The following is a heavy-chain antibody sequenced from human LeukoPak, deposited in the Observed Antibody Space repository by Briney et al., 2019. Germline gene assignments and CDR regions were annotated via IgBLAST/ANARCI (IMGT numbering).Heavy chain of an antibody. V-gene: IGHV5-51*01. CDR1: GNSFTNYW. D-gene: IGHD6-19*01. CDR2: IYPDDSDT. J-gene: IGHJ4*02. CDR3: ARLLSLAGYIDY. Sequence: GESLKISCKASGNSFTNYWVGWVRQMPGKGLEWMGIIYPDDSDTRYSPSFRGQVTTSADRSISTAYLQWSSLKASDTAMYYCARLLSLAGYIDYWGQGTLVTVSS.